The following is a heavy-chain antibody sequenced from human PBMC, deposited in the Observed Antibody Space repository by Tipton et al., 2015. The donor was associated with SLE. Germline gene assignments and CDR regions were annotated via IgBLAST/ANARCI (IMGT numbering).Heavy chain of an antibody. CDR3: AKAERGALDV. J-gene: IGHJ6*02. CDR1: GFTFSSYG. D-gene: IGHD5-24*01. Sequence: SLRLSCAASGFTFSSYGMHWVRQAPGKGLEWVAVIWHDGSDQRYADSVKGRLTISRDNYKNTLLLQMNSLRVEDTAVYYCAKAERGALDVWGQGTTVTVSS. V-gene: IGHV3-33*06. CDR2: IWHDGSDQ.